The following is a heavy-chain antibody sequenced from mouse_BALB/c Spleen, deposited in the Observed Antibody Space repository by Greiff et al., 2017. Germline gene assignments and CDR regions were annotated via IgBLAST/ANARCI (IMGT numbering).Heavy chain of an antibody. V-gene: IGHV1-69*01. CDR1: GYTFTDYW. J-gene: IGHJ4*01. CDR2: IDTSDSYT. CDR3: ARGDAMDH. Sequence: VQLQQPGAELVMPGASVKMSCKASGYTFTDYWMHWVKQRPGQGLEWIGAIDTSDSYTSYNQKFKGKATLTVDESSSTAYMQLSSLTSEDSAVYYCARGDAMDHWGQGTSVNGSS.